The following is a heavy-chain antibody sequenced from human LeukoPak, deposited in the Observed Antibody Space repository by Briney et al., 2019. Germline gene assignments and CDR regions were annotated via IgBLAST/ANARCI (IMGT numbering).Heavy chain of an antibody. V-gene: IGHV1-46*01. CDR1: GYTFTNYY. D-gene: IGHD3-22*01. CDR3: AAGSYYDSSGY. Sequence: GASVKVSCKASGYTFTNYYMHWVRQAPGQGLEWMGIINPSGGNTSYAQKFQERVTITRDMSTSTAYMELSSLRSEDTAVYYCAAGSYYDSSGYWGQGTLVTVSS. J-gene: IGHJ4*02. CDR2: INPSGGNT.